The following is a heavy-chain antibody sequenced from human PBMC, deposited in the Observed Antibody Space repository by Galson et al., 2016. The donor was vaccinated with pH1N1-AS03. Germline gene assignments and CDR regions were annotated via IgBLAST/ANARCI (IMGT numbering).Heavy chain of an antibody. Sequence: ETLSLTCTVSGGSINSYYWTWIRQPPGKGLEWIGQIYYTGDIIYTPSLKSRVTISVDTSKNQFSLKLTSVTAEDTAVYYCARFPDYGDDVGYWGQGTLVTVSS. J-gene: IGHJ4*02. CDR3: ARFPDYGDDVGY. D-gene: IGHD4-17*01. CDR1: GGSINSYY. V-gene: IGHV4-59*08. CDR2: IYYTGDI.